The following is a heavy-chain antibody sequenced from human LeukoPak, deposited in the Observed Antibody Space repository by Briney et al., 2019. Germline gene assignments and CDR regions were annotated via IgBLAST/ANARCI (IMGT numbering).Heavy chain of an antibody. CDR1: GGTFSSYA. CDR3: ARVGYYDSSHQLFDY. CDR2: IIPIFGTA. J-gene: IGHJ4*02. V-gene: IGHV1-69*06. Sequence: GASVKVSCKASGGTFSSYAISWVRQAPGQGLEWMGGIIPIFGTANYAQKFQGRVTITADKSTSTAYMELSSLRSEDTAVYYCARVGYYDSSHQLFDYWGQGTLVTVSS. D-gene: IGHD3-22*01.